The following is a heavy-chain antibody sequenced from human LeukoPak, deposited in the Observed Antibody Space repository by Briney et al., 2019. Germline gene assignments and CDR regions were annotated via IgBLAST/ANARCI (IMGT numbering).Heavy chain of an antibody. CDR3: ARAMTLPYCSGGSCYPYYYYGMDV. CDR1: GGSISSGGYS. Sequence: SQTLSLTCAVSGGSISSGGYSWSWIRQPPGKGLEWIGYIYHSGSTYYNPSLKSRVTISVDRSKNQFSLKLSSVTAADTAVYSCARAMTLPYCSGGSCYPYYYYGMDVWGQGTTVTVSS. CDR2: IYHSGST. V-gene: IGHV4-30-2*01. D-gene: IGHD2-15*01. J-gene: IGHJ6*02.